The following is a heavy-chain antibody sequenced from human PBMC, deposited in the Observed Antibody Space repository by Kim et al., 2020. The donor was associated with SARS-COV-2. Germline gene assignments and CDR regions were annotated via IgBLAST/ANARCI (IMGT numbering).Heavy chain of an antibody. D-gene: IGHD3-10*01. CDR2: IKSKTDGGTT. CDR3: TTGPMVRGVMASPLVYYYYGMDV. Sequence: GGSLRLSCAASGFTFSNAWMSWVRQAPGKGLEWVGRIKSKTDGGTTDYAAPVKGRFTISRDDSKNTLYLQMNSLKTEDTAVYYCTTGPMVRGVMASPLVYYYYGMDVWGQGTTVTVSS. V-gene: IGHV3-15*01. CDR1: GFTFSNAW. J-gene: IGHJ6*02.